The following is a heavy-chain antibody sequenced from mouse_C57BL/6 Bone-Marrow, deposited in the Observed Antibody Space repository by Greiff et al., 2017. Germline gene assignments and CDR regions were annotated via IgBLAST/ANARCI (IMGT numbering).Heavy chain of an antibody. D-gene: IGHD2-4*01. V-gene: IGHV1-64*01. J-gene: IGHJ4*01. CDR3: AREYDYEYYYAMDY. Sequence: VQLQQPGAELVKPGASVKLSCKASGYTFTSYWMHWVKQRPGQGLEWIGMIHPNSGSTNYNEKFKSKARLTVDKSSSTAYKQLSSLTSEDSAVYDWAREYDYEYYYAMDYWGQGTSVTVSS. CDR2: IHPNSGST. CDR1: GYTFTSYW.